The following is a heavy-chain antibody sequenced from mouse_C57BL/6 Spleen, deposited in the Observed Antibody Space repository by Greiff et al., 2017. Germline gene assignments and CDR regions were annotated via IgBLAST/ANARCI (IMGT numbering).Heavy chain of an antibody. J-gene: IGHJ3*01. V-gene: IGHV5-4*03. Sequence: EVKVVESGGGLVKPGGSLKLSCAASGFTFSSYAMSWVRQTPEKRLEWVATISDGGSYTYYPDNVKGRFTISRDNAKNNLYLQRSHLKSEDTAMYYCARREDGTWFAYWGQGTLVTVSA. CDR1: GFTFSSYA. CDR2: ISDGGSYT. D-gene: IGHD2-3*01. CDR3: ARREDGTWFAY.